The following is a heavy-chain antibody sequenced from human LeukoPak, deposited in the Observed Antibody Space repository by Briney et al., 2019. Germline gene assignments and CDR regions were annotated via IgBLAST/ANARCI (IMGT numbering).Heavy chain of an antibody. CDR3: ARSIVVVPAAILSRGEFDY. D-gene: IGHD2-2*02. J-gene: IGHJ4*02. Sequence: GGSLRLSCAASGLPFSSYAMHWVRPAPGTGLEWVAVISYDGSNKYYSDSVKGRFTISRYNSKKTLYLQMNSLRAEDTAVYYCARSIVVVPAAILSRGEFDYWGEGTLVTVSS. CDR2: ISYDGSNK. CDR1: GLPFSSYA. V-gene: IGHV3-30-3*01.